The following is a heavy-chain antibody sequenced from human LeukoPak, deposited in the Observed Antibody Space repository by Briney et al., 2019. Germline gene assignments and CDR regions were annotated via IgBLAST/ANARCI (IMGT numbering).Heavy chain of an antibody. D-gene: IGHD6-13*01. CDR1: GDTSSSST. V-gene: IGHV1-69*05. CDR2: IIPIFGTT. CDR3: ARDLLIREPGSFGSWYYGYGMVV. J-gene: IGHJ6*01. Sequence: WASLRVSCAAPGDTSSSSTTCRGRQAPGQGLECMSGIIPIFGTTYCAQKFQGRVTITTEESTSTAYMEPSSMRPEDTAVYYCARDLLIREPGSFGSWYYGYGMVVSGQRTTVTASS.